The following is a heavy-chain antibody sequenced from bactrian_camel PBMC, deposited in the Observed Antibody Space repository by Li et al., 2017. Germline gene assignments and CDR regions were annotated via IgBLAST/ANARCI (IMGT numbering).Heavy chain of an antibody. CDR3: VSDPSDYGDIVFAY. Sequence: HVQLVESGGGSVQAGGSLRLSCEASGFTFSSFSMSWVRQAPGKGLEWVSSMKGDGRNTYYRDSVKGRFTISRDNAKNTVNLQMNNLKPDDTAVYYCVSDPSDYGDIVFAYWGRGTQVTVS. CDR2: MKGDGRNT. J-gene: IGHJ4*01. V-gene: IGHV3S6*01. D-gene: IGHD1*01. CDR1: GFTFSSFS.